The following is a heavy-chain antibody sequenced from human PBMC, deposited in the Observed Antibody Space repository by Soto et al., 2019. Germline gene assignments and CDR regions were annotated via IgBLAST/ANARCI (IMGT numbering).Heavy chain of an antibody. Sequence: QLQLQESGPGLVKPSETLSLTCSVSGGSISSSSYFWGWIRQPPGKGLEWIGSIYYSGSTYYNPSVRSRVSVSGDTSKNQFPLKLSSVTAADMAVYYCASHPSNFWFDPWGQGTLVTVSS. D-gene: IGHD4-4*01. V-gene: IGHV4-39*01. CDR2: IYYSGST. CDR3: ASHPSNFWFDP. J-gene: IGHJ5*02. CDR1: GGSISSSSYF.